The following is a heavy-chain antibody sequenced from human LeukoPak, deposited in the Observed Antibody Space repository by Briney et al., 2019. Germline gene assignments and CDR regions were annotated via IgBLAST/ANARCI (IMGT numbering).Heavy chain of an antibody. V-gene: IGHV1-2*02. J-gene: IGHJ4*02. D-gene: IGHD1-1*01. CDR1: GYTFAGYY. CDR3: ARDGSLNWSFDY. CDR2: INPNSGGT. Sequence: ASVKVSCKASGYTFAGYYMHWVRQPPGQGLEWMGWINPNSGGTYYAQRFRGRVTMTRDTSISTAYMELSGLTSDDTAVHYCARDGSLNWSFDYWGQGTLVTVSS.